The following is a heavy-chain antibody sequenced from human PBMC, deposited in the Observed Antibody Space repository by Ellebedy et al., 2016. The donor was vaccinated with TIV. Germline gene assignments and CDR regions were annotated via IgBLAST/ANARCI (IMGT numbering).Heavy chain of an antibody. CDR3: ASAKYYGSGTYAHYLDY. J-gene: IGHJ4*02. CDR2: IDLLASTS. CDR1: GYRFTDYW. V-gene: IGHV5-10-1*01. D-gene: IGHD3-10*01. Sequence: GESLKISCQGSGYRFTDYWITWVRQMPGKGLEWMGKIDLLASTSDYSPSFQGHVTISADRSINTAYLQWSSLKASDTAMYYCASAKYYGSGTYAHYLDYWGQGTLVTVSS.